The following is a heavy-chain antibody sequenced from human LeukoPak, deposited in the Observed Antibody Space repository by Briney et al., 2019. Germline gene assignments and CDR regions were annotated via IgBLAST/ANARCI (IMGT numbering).Heavy chain of an antibody. J-gene: IGHJ6*03. CDR2: IYTSGST. D-gene: IGHD3-3*02. Sequence: PSQTLSLTCTVSGASISSGTYYWNWIRQPAGKGPEWLGRIYTSGSTNYNPSLKSRVTISVDTSKNQFSLKLSSVTAADTAVYYCARAFYPGYYSYMAVWGKGTTVTVSS. CDR1: GASISSGTYY. V-gene: IGHV4-61*02. CDR3: ARAFYPGYYSYMAV.